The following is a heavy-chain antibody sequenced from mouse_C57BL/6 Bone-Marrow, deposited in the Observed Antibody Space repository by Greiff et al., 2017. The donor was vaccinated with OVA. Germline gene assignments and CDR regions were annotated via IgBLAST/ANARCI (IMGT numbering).Heavy chain of an antibody. CDR3: ARGHDWAWFAY. Sequence: VQLQQSGAELVRPGASVKLSCTASGFNIKDYYMHWVKQRPEQGLEWIGRIDPEDGDTEYAPKFQGKATMTADTSSNTAYLQLSSLTSEDTAVYYCARGHDWAWFAYWGQGTLVTVSA. CDR2: IDPEDGDT. V-gene: IGHV14-1*01. CDR1: GFNIKDYY. D-gene: IGHD2-4*01. J-gene: IGHJ3*01.